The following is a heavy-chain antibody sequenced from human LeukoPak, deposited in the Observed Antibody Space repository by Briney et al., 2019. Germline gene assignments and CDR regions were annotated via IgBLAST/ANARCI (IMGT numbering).Heavy chain of an antibody. Sequence: SETLSLTCTVSGASLSSGSDYWTWIRQPAGEGLEWIGQIYSSGSTNYSPSLTSRVTISADTSKNQFFLKINSVTAADTAVYYCARASGSVIYYNSCDSWGQGILVAVSS. J-gene: IGHJ5*01. CDR3: ARASGSVIYYNSCDS. D-gene: IGHD3-10*01. CDR1: GASLSSGSDY. CDR2: IYSSGST. V-gene: IGHV4-61*09.